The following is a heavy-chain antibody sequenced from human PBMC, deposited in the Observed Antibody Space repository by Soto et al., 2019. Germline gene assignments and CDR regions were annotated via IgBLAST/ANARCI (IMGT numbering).Heavy chain of an antibody. CDR2: ISAYNGNT. J-gene: IGHJ6*02. CDR1: GYTFTSYG. V-gene: IGHV1-18*01. Sequence: GASVKVSCKASGYTFTSYGISWVRQAPGQGLEWMGWISAYNGNTNYAQKLQGRVTMTRDTSTSTVYMELSSLRSEDTAVYYCARDLGLPPRSGMDVWGQGTTVTVSS. CDR3: ARDLGLPPRSGMDV. D-gene: IGHD3-10*01.